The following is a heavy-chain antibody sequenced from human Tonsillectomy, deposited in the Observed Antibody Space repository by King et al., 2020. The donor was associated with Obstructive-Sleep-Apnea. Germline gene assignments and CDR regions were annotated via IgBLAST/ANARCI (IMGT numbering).Heavy chain of an antibody. Sequence: VQLQESGPGLVKPSQTLSLTCTVSGGSINSGDYYWTWIRQPPGKGLEWIGFIYHSGSTYFNPSLRSRVTVSIDPSRNQFSLNLNSVTAADTAVYFCARWRGGSGNIDYWGQESWSPSPQ. CDR2: IYHSGST. CDR3: ARWRGGSGNIDY. D-gene: IGHD3-10*01. J-gene: IGHJ4*01. CDR1: GGSINSGDYY. V-gene: IGHV4-30-4*01.